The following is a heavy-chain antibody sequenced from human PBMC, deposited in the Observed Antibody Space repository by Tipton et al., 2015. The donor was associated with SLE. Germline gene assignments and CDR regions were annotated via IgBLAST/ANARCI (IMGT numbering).Heavy chain of an antibody. D-gene: IGHD3-3*01. V-gene: IGHV4-39*07. CDR2: IYHSGST. Sequence: TLSLTCTVSGGSISSSSYYWGWIRQPPGKGLEWIGSIYHSGSTYYNPSLKSRVTISVDTSKNQFSLKLSSVTAADTAVYYCARVVRFLEWFSYFDYWGQGTLVTVSS. CDR1: GGSISSSSYY. J-gene: IGHJ4*02. CDR3: ARVVRFLEWFSYFDY.